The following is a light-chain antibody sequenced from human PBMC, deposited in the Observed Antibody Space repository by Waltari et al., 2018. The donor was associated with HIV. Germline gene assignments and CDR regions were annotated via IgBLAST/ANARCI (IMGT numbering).Light chain of an antibody. Sequence: EVVLTQSPGTLSLSPGERATLSCRASQTVSSNYLAWYQQKPGQAPRLLIYGASSRAAGIPDRLSGSGSGTDFTLSISRLEPEDFAVYYCQQYGNSPFTFGGGTKVEIK. J-gene: IGKJ4*01. CDR2: GAS. CDR1: QTVSSNY. CDR3: QQYGNSPFT. V-gene: IGKV3-20*01.